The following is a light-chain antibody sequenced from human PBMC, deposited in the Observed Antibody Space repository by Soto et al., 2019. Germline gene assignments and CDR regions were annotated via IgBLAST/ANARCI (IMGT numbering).Light chain of an antibody. CDR3: QQYGSSPYT. V-gene: IGKV3-20*01. Sequence: EIVLTQSPGTLSLSPGERVTLSCRASQSVTSYSLAWYQQKPDQSPRLLIYATSSRATGIPARFSGSGSGTDFALTISRLEPEDFAGYYCQQYGSSPYTFGQGTKLEIK. J-gene: IGKJ2*01. CDR2: ATS. CDR1: QSVTSYS.